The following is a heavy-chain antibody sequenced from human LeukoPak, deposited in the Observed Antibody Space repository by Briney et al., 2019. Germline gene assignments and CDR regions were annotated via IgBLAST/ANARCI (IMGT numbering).Heavy chain of an antibody. Sequence: GKSLRLSCAASGFNFDDHAMHWVRQAPGKGLEWVSGISWNSGNIGYADSVKGRFNISRDNAKNSLYLQMNSLRAEDMALYYCAKGSYFGSPFGYWGQGTLVTVSS. CDR3: AKGSYFGSPFGY. D-gene: IGHD3-10*01. CDR1: GFNFDDHA. CDR2: ISWNSGNI. V-gene: IGHV3-9*03. J-gene: IGHJ4*02.